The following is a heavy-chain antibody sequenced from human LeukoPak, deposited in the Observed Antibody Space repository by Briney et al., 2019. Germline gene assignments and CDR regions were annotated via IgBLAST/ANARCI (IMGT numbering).Heavy chain of an antibody. CDR1: GFTFDDYA. J-gene: IGHJ4*02. Sequence: GGSLRLSCAASGFTFDDYAMHWVRQAPGKGLEWVSGISWNSGSIGYADSVKGRFTISRDNAKNSLYLQMNSLRAEDMALYYCARAGGVTAINFDYWGQGTLVTVSS. CDR3: ARAGGVTAINFDY. CDR2: ISWNSGSI. V-gene: IGHV3-9*03. D-gene: IGHD2-21*02.